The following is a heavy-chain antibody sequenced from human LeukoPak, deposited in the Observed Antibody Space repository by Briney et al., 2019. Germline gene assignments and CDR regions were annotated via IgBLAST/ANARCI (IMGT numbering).Heavy chain of an antibody. CDR3: ARDLSFDWFPYYFDY. CDR1: SGSVSNSHYY. CDR2: IFYSGNT. D-gene: IGHD3-9*01. Sequence: ETLSLTCTVSSGSVSNSHYYWAWVRQPPGKGLEWLGSIFYSGNTHYNPSLKSPVTMSIDTSKNQFSLKVSSVTAADTAIYYCARDLSFDWFPYYFDYWGQGILVTVSS. J-gene: IGHJ4*02. V-gene: IGHV4-39*07.